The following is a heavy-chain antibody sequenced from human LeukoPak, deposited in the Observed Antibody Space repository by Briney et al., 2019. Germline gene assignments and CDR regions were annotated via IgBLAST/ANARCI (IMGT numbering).Heavy chain of an antibody. V-gene: IGHV1-18*01. Sequence: ASVKVSCKASGYTFTIYGISWVRQAPGQGLEWMGWISAYNGNTNYAQKLQGRVTMTEDTSTDTAYMELSSLRSEDTAVYYCATGFKYSSFFDYWGQGTLVTVSS. J-gene: IGHJ4*02. CDR3: ATGFKYSSFFDY. CDR1: GYTFTIYG. D-gene: IGHD6-19*01. CDR2: ISAYNGNT.